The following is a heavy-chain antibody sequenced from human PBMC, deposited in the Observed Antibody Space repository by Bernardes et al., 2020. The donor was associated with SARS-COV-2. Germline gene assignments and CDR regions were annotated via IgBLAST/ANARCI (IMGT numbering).Heavy chain of an antibody. CDR1: GFIFSSSW. Sequence: GGSLRLSRAASGFIFSSSWMHWVRRVPGKGLVWVSRIDTDGSITNYADSVQGRFTISRDNARNTLFLQMNSLRAEDTAVYYCVRDAGGAGSLWGQGTLVTVSS. D-gene: IGHD3-10*01. CDR3: VRDAGGAGSL. J-gene: IGHJ4*02. V-gene: IGHV3-74*01. CDR2: IDTDGSIT.